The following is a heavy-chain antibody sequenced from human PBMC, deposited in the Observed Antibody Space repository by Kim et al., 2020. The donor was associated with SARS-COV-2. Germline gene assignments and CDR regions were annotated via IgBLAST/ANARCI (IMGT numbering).Heavy chain of an antibody. D-gene: IGHD4-17*01. Sequence: GGSLRLSCAASGFTFSTYWMHWVRQAPGKGLVWVSRINGDGSSTSYADSVKGRFTMSRDNANNTLYLQMNSLRDDDTAMYYCARGGGPTTVIMLLNDYWGQGALVIVSP. CDR1: GFTFSTYW. J-gene: IGHJ4*02. V-gene: IGHV3-74*01. CDR3: ARGGGPTTVIMLLNDY. CDR2: INGDGSST.